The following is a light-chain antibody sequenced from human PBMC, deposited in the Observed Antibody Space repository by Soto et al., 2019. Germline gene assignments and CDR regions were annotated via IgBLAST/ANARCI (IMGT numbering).Light chain of an antibody. CDR1: QTIRSNY. CDR3: QQYGSSPYT. Sequence: ETVLTQSPGTLSLSPGERATLSCRASQTIRSNYFSWYRQTPGQAPSLLIYAASNRATGIADRFSGSWSATVFTLIISRLEPEDFALYYFQQYGSSPYTFGHGTKVEIK. CDR2: AAS. J-gene: IGKJ1*01. V-gene: IGKV3-20*01.